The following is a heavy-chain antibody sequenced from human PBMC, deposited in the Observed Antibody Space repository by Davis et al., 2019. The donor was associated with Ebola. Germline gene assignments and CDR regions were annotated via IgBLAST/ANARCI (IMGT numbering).Heavy chain of an antibody. CDR3: ARGRNSGFDY. CDR2: INHSGST. D-gene: IGHD1-26*01. Sequence: SETLSLTCAVYGGSFSGYYWSWIRQPPGKGLEWIGEINHSGSTNYNPSLKSRVTISVDTSKNQFSLKLSSVTAADTAVYYCARGRNSGFDYWGQGTLVTVSS. CDR1: GGSFSGYY. V-gene: IGHV4-34*01. J-gene: IGHJ4*02.